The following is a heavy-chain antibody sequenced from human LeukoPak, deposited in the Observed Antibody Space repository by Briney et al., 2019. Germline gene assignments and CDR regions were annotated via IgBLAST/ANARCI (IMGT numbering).Heavy chain of an antibody. CDR1: GGSIGSSSYY. CDR3: ASREDYYDTGYYFDY. D-gene: IGHD3-22*01. V-gene: IGHV4-39*01. CDR2: IYYSGST. J-gene: IGHJ4*02. Sequence: PSETLSLTCTVSGGSIGSSSYYWGWIRQPPGKGLEWIGSIYYSGSTYYNPSLKSRVTISVDTSKNQFSLKLSSVTAADTAVYYCASREDYYDTGYYFDYWGQGTLVTVSS.